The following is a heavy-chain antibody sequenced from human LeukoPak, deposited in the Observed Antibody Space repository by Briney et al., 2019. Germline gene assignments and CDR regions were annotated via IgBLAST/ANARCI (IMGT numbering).Heavy chain of an antibody. J-gene: IGHJ4*02. D-gene: IGHD3-10*01. CDR3: ATWVRDYGSGSLDY. CDR1: GYTLTELP. Sequence: ASVKVSCKVSGYTLTELPMHWVRQAPGKGLEWMGGFDPEDGETIYAQKFQGRVTMTEDTSTDTAYMELSSLRSEDTAVYYCATWVRDYGSGSLDYWGQGTLVTVSS. CDR2: FDPEDGET. V-gene: IGHV1-24*01.